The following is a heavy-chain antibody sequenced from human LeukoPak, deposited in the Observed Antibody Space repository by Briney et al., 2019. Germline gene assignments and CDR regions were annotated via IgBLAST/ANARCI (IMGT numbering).Heavy chain of an antibody. CDR3: ASTEWNYAR. CDR1: GGSISNYY. V-gene: IGHV4-59*08. D-gene: IGHD1-7*01. CDR2: IYYSGRT. J-gene: IGHJ4*02. Sequence: PSETLSLTCTVSGGSISNYYWSWMGQSPGRGLEWIGFIYYSGRTSYAPSFKSRVTMSLDTSKSQFSLQLSSVTAADTAVYYCASTEWNYARWGQGILVTVSS.